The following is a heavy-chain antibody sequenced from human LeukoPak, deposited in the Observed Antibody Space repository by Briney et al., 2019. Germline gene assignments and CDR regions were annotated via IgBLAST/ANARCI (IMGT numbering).Heavy chain of an antibody. D-gene: IGHD4-17*01. CDR1: GFTFSSYS. V-gene: IGHV3-21*01. CDR2: ISSSSSYI. J-gene: IGHJ4*02. CDR3: ARDSGDYVPFDY. Sequence: GGSLRLSCAASGFTFSSYSTNWVRQAPGKGLEWVSSISSSSSYIYYADSVKGRFTISRDNAKNSLYLQMNSLRAEDTAVYYCARDSGDYVPFDYWGQGTLVTVSS.